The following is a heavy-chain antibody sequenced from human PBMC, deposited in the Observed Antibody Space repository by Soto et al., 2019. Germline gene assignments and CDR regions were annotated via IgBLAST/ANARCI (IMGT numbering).Heavy chain of an antibody. CDR1: GDSVSSNSAA. CDR3: ARGGAARPFDYYYYYGMDV. D-gene: IGHD6-6*01. Sequence: SQTLSLTCVISGDSVSSNSAAWNWIRQSPPRGLEWLGRTYYRSKRYNDYAVSVKSRITINPDTSKNQFSLQLNSVTPEDTAVYYCARGGAARPFDYYYYYGMDVWGQGTTVTVSS. V-gene: IGHV6-1*01. CDR2: TYYRSKRYN. J-gene: IGHJ6*02.